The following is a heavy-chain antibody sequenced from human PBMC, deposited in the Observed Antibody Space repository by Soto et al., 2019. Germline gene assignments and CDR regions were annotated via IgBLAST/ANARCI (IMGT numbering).Heavy chain of an antibody. CDR3: ARGLLYGGDPPPSDY. J-gene: IGHJ4*02. D-gene: IGHD3-10*01. CDR1: GFTFSDYY. V-gene: IGHV3-11*05. Sequence: QVQLVESGGVLVKPGGSLRLSCAASGFTFSDYYMSWFRRAPGKGLEWLSYIDSGSRYKNYADSVKGRSTISRDNAQNTLHLEFNSLKVEDTATYFCARGLLYGGDPPPSDYWGQGTGVTVSS. CDR2: IDSGSRYK.